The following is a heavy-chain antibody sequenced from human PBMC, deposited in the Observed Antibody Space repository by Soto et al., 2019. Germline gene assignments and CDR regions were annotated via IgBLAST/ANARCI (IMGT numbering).Heavy chain of an antibody. CDR3: ARRYCISPSCHYYGLDV. J-gene: IGHJ6*02. D-gene: IGHD2-2*01. CDR1: GGTFSSYT. Sequence: QVQLVQSGAEVKKPGSSVKVSCKASGGTFSSYTISWVRQAPGQGLEWMAGIIPMFGTGNYAQKFQGRVTITADESTNTAYMELSSLRSEDTAVYYCARRYCISPSCHYYGLDVWGQGTTVTVSS. V-gene: IGHV1-69*12. CDR2: IIPMFGTG.